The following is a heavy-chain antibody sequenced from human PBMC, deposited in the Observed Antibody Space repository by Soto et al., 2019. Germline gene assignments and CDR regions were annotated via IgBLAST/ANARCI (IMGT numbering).Heavy chain of an antibody. CDR3: ALKTYIDFWSDRNWFDP. J-gene: IGHJ5*02. CDR1: GGSISSGDYY. CDR2: IYDSGST. D-gene: IGHD3-3*01. V-gene: IGHV4-30-4*01. Sequence: SETLSLTCTVSGGSISSGDYYWSWIRQPPGKGLEWIGYIYDSGSTYYNPSLKTRVTISVDTSKNQFSLKLSSVTAADTAVYYCALKTYIDFWSDRNWFDPWGQGTLVTISS.